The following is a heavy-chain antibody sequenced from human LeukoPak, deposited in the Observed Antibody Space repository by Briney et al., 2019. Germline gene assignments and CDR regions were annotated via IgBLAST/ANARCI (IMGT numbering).Heavy chain of an antibody. CDR1: GGSIGTSHYY. V-gene: IGHV4-39*07. D-gene: IGHD5-18*01. CDR3: ARAYVGDTAMVSFDP. Sequence: SETLSLTCTVSGGSIGTSHYYWGWLRQPPGKGLEWIGSIYFSGSTNYNPSLKSRVTISVDTSKNQFSLKLSSVTAADTAVYYCARAYVGDTAMVSFDPWGQGTLVTVSS. J-gene: IGHJ5*02. CDR2: IYFSGST.